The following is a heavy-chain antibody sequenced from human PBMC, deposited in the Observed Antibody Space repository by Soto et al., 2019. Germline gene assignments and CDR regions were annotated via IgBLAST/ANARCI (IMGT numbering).Heavy chain of an antibody. V-gene: IGHV1-69*01. J-gene: IGHJ4*02. CDR3: ARESTFGENQHGFDY. Sequence: QVQLVQSGAEVKKPGSSVKVSCKASGGTFSSYAISWVRQAPGQGLEWMGGIIPIFGTANYAQKFQGSVTITADESTITAYMELSSVRSEETAVYYCARESTFGENQHGFDYWGQGTLVTVST. CDR2: IIPIFGTA. CDR1: GGTFSSYA. D-gene: IGHD3-10*01.